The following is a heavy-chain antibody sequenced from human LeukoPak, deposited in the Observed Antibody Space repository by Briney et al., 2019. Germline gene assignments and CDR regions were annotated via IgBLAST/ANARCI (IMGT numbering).Heavy chain of an antibody. V-gene: IGHV3-74*01. J-gene: IGHJ4*02. CDR2: ISGDGTTT. CDR1: GFTLSKYW. CDR3: ASPGDNYAILGLDY. D-gene: IGHD3-9*01. Sequence: PGGSLRLSCAASGFTLSKYWMHWVRQAPGKGLAWVSRISGDGTTTAYADSVKGRFTISRDSAKNMLYLRMNSLRVDDTAMYYCASPGDNYAILGLDYWGQGTLVTVSS.